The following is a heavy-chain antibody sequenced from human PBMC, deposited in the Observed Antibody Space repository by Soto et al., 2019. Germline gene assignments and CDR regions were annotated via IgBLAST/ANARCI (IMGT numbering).Heavy chain of an antibody. V-gene: IGHV4-59*01. CDR3: ARSTTVVTSRYYFDY. D-gene: IGHD4-17*01. J-gene: IGHJ4*02. CDR2: IYYSGST. CDR1: GGSISSYY. Sequence: SETLSLTCTVSGGSISSYYWSWIRQPPGKGLEWIGYIYYSGSTIYNPSLKSRVTISVDTSKNQFSLKLSSVTAADTAVYYCARSTTVVTSRYYFDYWGQGTLVTVSS.